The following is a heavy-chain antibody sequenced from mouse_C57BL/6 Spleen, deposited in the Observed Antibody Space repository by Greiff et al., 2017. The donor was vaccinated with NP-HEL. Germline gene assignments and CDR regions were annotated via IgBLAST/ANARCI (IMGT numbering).Heavy chain of an antibody. CDR3: ARRGYDYDGWYFDV. CDR2: ISYDGSN. CDR1: GYSITSGYY. Sequence: DVKLQESGPGLVKPSQSLSLTCSVTGYSITSGYYWNWIRQFPGNNLAWMGYISYDGSNNYNPSLKNRISITRDTSKNQFFLKLNSVTTEDTATYYCARRGYDYDGWYFDVWGTGTTVTVSS. J-gene: IGHJ1*03. D-gene: IGHD2-4*01. V-gene: IGHV3-6*01.